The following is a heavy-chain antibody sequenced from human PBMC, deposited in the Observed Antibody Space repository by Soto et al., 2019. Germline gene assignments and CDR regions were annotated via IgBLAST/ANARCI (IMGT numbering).Heavy chain of an antibody. CDR1: CGSISSYF. Sequence: SETRSLTCTVSCGSISSYFYIWVRQPPGKGLEWIGSVYYTGTTDYNPSLKSRVTISVETSKTQFSLHLRSVTAADTAVYYCARDLAAVPRAFDYWGRGTLVTVSS. D-gene: IGHD6-13*01. J-gene: IGHJ4*02. CDR3: ARDLAAVPRAFDY. V-gene: IGHV4-59*01. CDR2: VYYTGTT.